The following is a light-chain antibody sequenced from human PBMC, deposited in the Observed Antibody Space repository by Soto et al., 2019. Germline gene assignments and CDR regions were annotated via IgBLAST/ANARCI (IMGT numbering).Light chain of an antibody. CDR3: TSYAGGNNV. CDR2: EVN. J-gene: IGLJ1*01. V-gene: IGLV2-8*01. Sequence: QSALPQPPSSSGSPGQSVTISCTGTSTDVGGYDYVSWYQQHPGKVPKLMIYEVNKRPSGVPDRFSGSKSGNTASLTVSGLQPEDEADYYCTSYAGGNNVFGTGTKLTVL. CDR1: STDVGGYDY.